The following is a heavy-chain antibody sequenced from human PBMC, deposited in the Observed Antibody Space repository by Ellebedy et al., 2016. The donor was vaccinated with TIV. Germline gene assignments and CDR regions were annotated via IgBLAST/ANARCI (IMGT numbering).Heavy chain of an antibody. J-gene: IGHJ4*02. D-gene: IGHD3-10*01. CDR2: ITNDGKIK. Sequence: GESLKISCGASGFTFSSYGMHWVRQAAGRGLEWLAVITNDGKIKHYGDSVNGRFTISRENSKTTLSLQMNSLRLEDTAVYYCVRDDDTSGNYFDFWGQGTLVTVSS. CDR3: VRDDDTSGNYFDF. V-gene: IGHV3-30*03. CDR1: GFTFSSYG.